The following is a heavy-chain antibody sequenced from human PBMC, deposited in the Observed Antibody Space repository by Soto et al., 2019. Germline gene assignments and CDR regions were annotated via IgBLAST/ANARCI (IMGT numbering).Heavy chain of an antibody. D-gene: IGHD4-17*01. CDR2: LYSGGST. Sequence: PGGSLRLSCTASGFSVSNNYMSWFRQAPGKGLEWVSILYSGGSTYYADSVRGRFTISRVNSQNTLYLQMNSLRAEDTAVYYCARGADDYGDRVDYWGQGTLVTVSS. J-gene: IGHJ4*02. CDR3: ARGADDYGDRVDY. CDR1: GFSVSNNY. V-gene: IGHV3-53*01.